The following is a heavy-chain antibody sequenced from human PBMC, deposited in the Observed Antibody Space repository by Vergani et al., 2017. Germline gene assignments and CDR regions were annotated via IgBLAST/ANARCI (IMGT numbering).Heavy chain of an antibody. J-gene: IGHJ5*02. D-gene: IGHD7-27*01. Sequence: QVQLVESGGGVVQPGRSLRLSCAASGFTFSSYGMHWVRQAPGKGLEWVAVISYDGSNKYYADSVKGRFTISRDNSKNTLYLQMNSLRAEDTAMYYCAKDHLGFFDPWGQGTLVTVSS. CDR2: ISYDGSNK. CDR1: GFTFSSYG. CDR3: AKDHLGFFDP. V-gene: IGHV3-30*18.